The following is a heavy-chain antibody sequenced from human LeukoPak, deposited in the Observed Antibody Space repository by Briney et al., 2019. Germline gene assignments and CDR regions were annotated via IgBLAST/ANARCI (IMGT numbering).Heavy chain of an antibody. V-gene: IGHV3-74*01. CDR2: INSDGSST. Sequence: GGSLRLSCAASGFTFSSYWMHWVRQAPGKGLVWVSRINSDGSSTSYADSVKGRFTISRDNAKNTLYLQMNSLRAEDTAVYYCARVLYCTNGVCYWHYYYMDVWGKGTTVTVPS. CDR3: ARVLYCTNGVCYWHYYYMDV. J-gene: IGHJ6*03. D-gene: IGHD2-8*01. CDR1: GFTFSSYW.